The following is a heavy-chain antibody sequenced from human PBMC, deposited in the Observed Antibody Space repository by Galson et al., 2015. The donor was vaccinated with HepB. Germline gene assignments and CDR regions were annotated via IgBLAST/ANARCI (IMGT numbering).Heavy chain of an antibody. CDR1: GYTFTSYD. J-gene: IGHJ6*02. CDR2: MNPNSGNT. CDR3: ARDSSSWPWDGYYYGMDV. Sequence: SVKVSCKASGYTFTSYDINWVRQATGQGLEWMGWMNPNSGNTGYAQKFQGRVTMTRNTSISTAYMELSSLRSEDTAVYYCARDSSSWPWDGYYYGMDVWGQGTTVTVSS. D-gene: IGHD6-13*01. V-gene: IGHV1-8*01.